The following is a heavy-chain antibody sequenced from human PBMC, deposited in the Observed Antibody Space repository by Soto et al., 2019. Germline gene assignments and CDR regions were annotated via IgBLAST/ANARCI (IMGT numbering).Heavy chain of an antibody. D-gene: IGHD5-12*01. CDR2: IDPSDSYT. V-gene: IGHV5-10-1*03. CDR3: ARHARDGYNYDAFDI. Sequence: EVQLVQSGAEVKKPGESLRISCKGSGYSFTSYWISWVRQMPGKGLEWMGRIDPSDSYTNYSPSFQGHVTISADESISTAYLQWSSLKASDTAMYYCARHARDGYNYDAFDIWGQGTMVTVSS. CDR1: GYSFTSYW. J-gene: IGHJ3*02.